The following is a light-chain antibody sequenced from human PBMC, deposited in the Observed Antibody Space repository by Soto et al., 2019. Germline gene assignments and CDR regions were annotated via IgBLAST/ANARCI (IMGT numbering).Light chain of an antibody. V-gene: IGLV2-14*01. CDR3: SSYTSNNTQV. Sequence: LTQPASVSGSPGQSITISCTGTSSDVGGYKYVSWYQQHPGKAPKLMIFEVSNRPSGVSNRFSGSKSGNTASLTISGLQAEDEADYYCSSYTSNNTQVFGTGTKVTVL. J-gene: IGLJ1*01. CDR1: SSDVGGYKY. CDR2: EVS.